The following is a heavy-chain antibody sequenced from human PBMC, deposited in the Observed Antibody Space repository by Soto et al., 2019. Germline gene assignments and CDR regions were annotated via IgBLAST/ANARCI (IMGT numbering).Heavy chain of an antibody. Sequence: ASVKVSCKASGGTFSSYTISWVRQAPGQGLEWMGRIIPILGIANYAQKFQGRVTITADKSTSTAYMELSSLRSEDTAVYYCARGVYGSEPSDAFDIWGQGTMVTVSS. D-gene: IGHD3-10*01. V-gene: IGHV1-69*02. CDR3: ARGVYGSEPSDAFDI. CDR1: GGTFSSYT. CDR2: IIPILGIA. J-gene: IGHJ3*02.